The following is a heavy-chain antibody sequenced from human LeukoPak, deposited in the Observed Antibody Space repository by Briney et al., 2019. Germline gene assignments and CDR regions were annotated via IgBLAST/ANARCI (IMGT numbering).Heavy chain of an antibody. V-gene: IGHV4-59*01. J-gene: IGHJ4*02. CDR3: ARHRGPTTEVTRDFDY. CDR2: IYYSGTT. D-gene: IGHD4-23*01. CDR1: GGSMNNYY. Sequence: SETLSLTCTVFGGSMNNYYWSWIRQPPGKGLEWIGYIYYSGTTNHNPSLKSRVTISVDTSKNQFSLKLTSVSAADTAVYYCARHRGPTTEVTRDFDYWGQGTLVTVSS.